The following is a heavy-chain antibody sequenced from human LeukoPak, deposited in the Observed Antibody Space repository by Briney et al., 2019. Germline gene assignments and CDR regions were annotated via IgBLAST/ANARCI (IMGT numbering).Heavy chain of an antibody. CDR2: IKQDGSET. CDR1: GFTFSTYS. V-gene: IGHV3-7*04. CDR3: ARGDGYYYNFDD. Sequence: GGSLRLSCAASGFTFSTYSMSWLRQAPGKGLEWVGNIKQDGSETKSVDSVKGRFTISRDNAENSLYLQLNSLRAEDTAVYYCARGDGYYYNFDDWGQGTLVTVSS. J-gene: IGHJ4*02. D-gene: IGHD5-24*01.